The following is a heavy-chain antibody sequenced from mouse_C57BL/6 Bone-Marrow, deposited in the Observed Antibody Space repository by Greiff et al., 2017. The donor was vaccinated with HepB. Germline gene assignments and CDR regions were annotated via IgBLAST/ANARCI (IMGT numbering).Heavy chain of an antibody. CDR3: ARHPAIYYYGSSYVWYFDV. CDR1: GFTFSSYG. D-gene: IGHD1-1*01. Sequence: DVQLQESGGDLVKPGGSLKLSCAASGFTFSSYGMSWVRQTPDKRLEWVATISSGGSYTYYPDSVKGRFTISRDNAKNTLYLQMSSLKSEDTAMYYCARHPAIYYYGSSYVWYFDVWGTGTTVTVSS. V-gene: IGHV5-6*01. CDR2: ISSGGSYT. J-gene: IGHJ1*03.